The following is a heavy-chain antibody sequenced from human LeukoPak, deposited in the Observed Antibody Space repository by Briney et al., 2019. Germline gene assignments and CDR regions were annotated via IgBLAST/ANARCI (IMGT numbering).Heavy chain of an antibody. CDR1: GYTFTSYG. CDR2: ISAYNGNT. J-gene: IGHJ4*02. CDR3: ARDPSFVDIAMGVDY. Sequence: GASVKVSCKASGYTFTSYGISWVRQAPGQGLEWMGWISAYNGNTNYAQKLQGRVTMTTDTSTSTAYMELRSLRSDDTAVYYCARDPSFVDIAMGVDYWGQGTLVTVSS. V-gene: IGHV1-18*01. D-gene: IGHD5-18*01.